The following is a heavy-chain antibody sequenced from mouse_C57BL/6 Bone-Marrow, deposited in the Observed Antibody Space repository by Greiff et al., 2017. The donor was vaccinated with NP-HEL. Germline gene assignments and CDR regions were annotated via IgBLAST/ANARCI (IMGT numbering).Heavy chain of an antibody. D-gene: IGHD3-1*01. CDR1: GYTFTDYY. CDR3: ARGGLPHYYAMDY. V-gene: IGHV1-19*01. Sequence: EVKLVESGPVLVKPGASVKMSCKASGYTFTDYYMNWVKQSHGKSLEWIGVINPYNGGTSYNQKFKGKATLTVDKSSSTAYMELNSLTSEDSAVYYCARGGLPHYYAMDYWGQGTSVTVSS. CDR2: INPYNGGT. J-gene: IGHJ4*01.